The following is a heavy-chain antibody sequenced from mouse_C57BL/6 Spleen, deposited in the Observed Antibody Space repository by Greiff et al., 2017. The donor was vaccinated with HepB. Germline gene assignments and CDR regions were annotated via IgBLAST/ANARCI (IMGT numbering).Heavy chain of an antibody. D-gene: IGHD6-5*01. J-gene: IGHJ4*01. CDR1: GYAFSSSW. CDR2: IYPGDGDT. CDR3: ASKGLSGAMDY. V-gene: IGHV1-82*01. Sequence: QVQLQQSGPELVKPGASVKISCKASGYAFSSSWMNWVKQRPGKGLEWIGRIYPGDGDTNYNGKFKGKATLTADKSSSTAYMQLSSLTSEDSAVYFCASKGLSGAMDYWGQGTSVTVSS.